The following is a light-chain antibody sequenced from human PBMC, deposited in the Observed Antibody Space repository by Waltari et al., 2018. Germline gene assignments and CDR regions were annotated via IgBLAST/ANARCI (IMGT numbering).Light chain of an antibody. CDR3: SSFAGTYTYV. CDR1: SSDVCAYNF. CDR2: DIS. J-gene: IGLJ1*01. V-gene: IGLV2-11*01. Sequence: QSALTQPRSVSGSPGQSVPIPCPGPSSDVCAYNFVFWYQQHPGKAPKVILYDISRRPSGVPDRFSGSRSGNTASLTISGLRSEDEADYYCSSFAGTYTYVFGGGTKVTVL.